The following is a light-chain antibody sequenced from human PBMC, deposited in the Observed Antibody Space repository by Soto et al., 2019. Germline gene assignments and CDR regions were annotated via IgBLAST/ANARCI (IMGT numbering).Light chain of an antibody. CDR1: QSVSSSY. Sequence: ESVLTQSPVALAWRPGEKATLSCRASQSVSSSYLAWYQQKPGQGPRFLIYGASTRATGIPARFSGSGSGTEFTLTISSLQSEDFAVYSCQQYNNWPPTTFGQGTRLEI. J-gene: IGKJ5*01. V-gene: IGKV3-15*01. CDR2: GAS. CDR3: QQYNNWPPTT.